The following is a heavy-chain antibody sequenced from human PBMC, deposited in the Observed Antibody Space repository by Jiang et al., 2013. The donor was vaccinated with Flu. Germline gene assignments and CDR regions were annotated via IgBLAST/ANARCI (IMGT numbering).Heavy chain of an antibody. CDR3: ARDVGGYYDSSGYSFDY. D-gene: IGHD3-22*01. Sequence: QLLESGGGVVQPGRSLRLSCAASGFTFSSYGMHWVRQAPGKGLEWVAVIWYDGSNKYYADSVKGRFTISRDNSKNTLYLQMNSLRAEDTAVYYCARDVGGYYDSSGYSFDYWGQGTLVTVSS. V-gene: IGHV3-33*01. J-gene: IGHJ4*02. CDR2: IWYDGSNK. CDR1: GFTFSSYG.